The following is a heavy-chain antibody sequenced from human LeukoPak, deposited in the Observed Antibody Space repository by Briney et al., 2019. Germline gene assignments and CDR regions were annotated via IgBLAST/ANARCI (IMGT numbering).Heavy chain of an antibody. V-gene: IGHV4-30-4*01. D-gene: IGHD4-23*01. CDR1: GVTISSGDYY. Sequence: SETLSLTCTVSGVTISSGDYYWSWIRQPPGKGLEWIGYIYYSGSTYYNPSLKSRVTISVDTSKNQFSLKLSSVTAADTAVYYCARAVVSLAADWFDPWGQGTLVTVSS. J-gene: IGHJ5*02. CDR2: IYYSGST. CDR3: ARAVVSLAADWFDP.